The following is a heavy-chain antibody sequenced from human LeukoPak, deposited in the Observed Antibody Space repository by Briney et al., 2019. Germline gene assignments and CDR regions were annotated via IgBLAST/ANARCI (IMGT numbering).Heavy chain of an antibody. CDR3: ARHIGLTTRYFDY. D-gene: IGHD4/OR15-4a*01. J-gene: IGHJ4*02. V-gene: IGHV5-51*01. CDR2: IYPRDSDT. CDR1: GYKFTDYW. Sequence: GESLKISCKGSGYKFTDYWIAWVRQMPGKGLEWMGMIYPRDSDTRYSPSFQGHVTISADKSIATAYLQWSSLKASDTAMYCCARHIGLTTRYFDYWGQGTLVTVSS.